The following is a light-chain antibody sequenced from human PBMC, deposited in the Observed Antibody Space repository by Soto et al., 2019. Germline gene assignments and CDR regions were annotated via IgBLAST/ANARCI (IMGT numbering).Light chain of an antibody. CDR2: SAS. CDR1: ESISHY. CDR3: QQSYGTPT. V-gene: IGKV1-39*01. Sequence: DIQMTQSPSSLSASEGDKVTITCRASESISHYVNWYQQKPGSAPKLLIHSASIFQSGVPSRFSGSGSGTDFTLTISSLQPEDFATYYCQQSYGTPTFDQGTKVESK. J-gene: IGKJ1*01.